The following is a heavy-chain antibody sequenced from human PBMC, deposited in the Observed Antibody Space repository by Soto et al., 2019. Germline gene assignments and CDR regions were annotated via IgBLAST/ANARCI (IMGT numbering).Heavy chain of an antibody. CDR3: EKFVKPRRLINWFDP. CDR2: ISGSGGST. V-gene: IGHV3-23*01. D-gene: IGHD2-21*01. J-gene: IGHJ5*02. CDR1: GFTFSSYA. Sequence: GGSLRLSCAASGFTFSSYAMSWVRQAPGKGLEWVSAISGSGGSTYYADSVKGRFTISRDNSKNTLYLQMNSLRAEDTAVYYCEKFVKPRRLINWFDPWCQAILVTVS.